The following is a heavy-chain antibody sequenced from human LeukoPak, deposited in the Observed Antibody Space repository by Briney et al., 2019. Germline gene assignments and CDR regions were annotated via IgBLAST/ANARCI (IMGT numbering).Heavy chain of an antibody. CDR1: GFTFSNAW. V-gene: IGHV3-15*01. D-gene: IGHD2-15*01. J-gene: IGHJ4*02. Sequence: GGSLRLSCAASGFTFSNAWMTWVRQAPGKGLEWVGHIKSKTDGGTADYAAPVKGRFTISRDDSKNTMYLQLNSLKTEDTAVYYCTLQIVVVVAATLLDYWGQGTLVTGSS. CDR3: TLQIVVVVAATLLDY. CDR2: IKSKTDGGTA.